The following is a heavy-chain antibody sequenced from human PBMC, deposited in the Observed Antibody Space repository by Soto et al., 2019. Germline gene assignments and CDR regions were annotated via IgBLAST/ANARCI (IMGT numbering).Heavy chain of an antibody. V-gene: IGHV3-30*18. J-gene: IGHJ6*03. Sequence: GGSLRLSCAASGFTFSSYGMHWVRQAPGKGLEWVAVISYDGSNKYYADSVKGRFTISRDNSKNTLYLQMNSLRAEDTAVYYCAKDRQWLVPYYYYYYMDVWGKGTTVTVSS. CDR3: AKDRQWLVPYYYYYYMDV. D-gene: IGHD6-19*01. CDR1: GFTFSSYG. CDR2: ISYDGSNK.